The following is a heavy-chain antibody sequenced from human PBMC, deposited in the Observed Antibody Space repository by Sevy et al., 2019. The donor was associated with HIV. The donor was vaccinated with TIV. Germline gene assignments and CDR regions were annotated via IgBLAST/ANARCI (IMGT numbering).Heavy chain of an antibody. Sequence: GGSLRLSCVGPGFSFSSDAMSWVRQAPGKGLQWVATVSASGGSTYYADSVRGRFSITRDNSKNTLYVKMNSLRAEDTAVYYCARVGGGGYYDPWSGYLEFDPWGQGTLVTVSS. V-gene: IGHV3-23*01. CDR3: ARVGGGGYYDPWSGYLEFDP. D-gene: IGHD3-3*01. J-gene: IGHJ5*02. CDR1: GFSFSSDA. CDR2: VSASGGST.